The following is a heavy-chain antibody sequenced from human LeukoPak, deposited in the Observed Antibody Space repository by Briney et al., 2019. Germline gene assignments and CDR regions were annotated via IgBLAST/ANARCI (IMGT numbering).Heavy chain of an antibody. Sequence: SETLSLTCTVSGGSISSGSYYWSWIRQPAGKGLEWIGRIFTSGSINYNPSLRSRVTISADTSKNQFSLKLSSVTAADTAVYYCAGRAWGSGSYPWFDSWGQGTLVTVSS. D-gene: IGHD3-10*01. CDR1: GGSISSGSYY. CDR3: AGRAWGSGSYPWFDS. V-gene: IGHV4-61*02. J-gene: IGHJ5*01. CDR2: IFTSGSI.